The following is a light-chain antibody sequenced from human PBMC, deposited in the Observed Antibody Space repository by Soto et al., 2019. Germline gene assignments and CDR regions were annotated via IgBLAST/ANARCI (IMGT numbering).Light chain of an antibody. CDR3: QVWDSSSEYV. CDR1: NIGSKS. J-gene: IGLJ1*01. Sequence: SYALTQPPSVSVAPGQTARITCGGNNIGSKSVHWYQQKPGQAPVLVVYDDGDRPSGIPERFSGSNSGNTATLTISRVEAGDEADYYCQVWDSSSEYVFGTGTKATVL. V-gene: IGLV3-21*02. CDR2: DDG.